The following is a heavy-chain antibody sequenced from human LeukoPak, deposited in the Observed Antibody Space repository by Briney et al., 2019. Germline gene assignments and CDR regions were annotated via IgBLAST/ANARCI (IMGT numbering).Heavy chain of an antibody. V-gene: IGHV3-43D*03. CDR2: ISWDGGST. CDR3: AKDFSPFVAVAGPPDY. D-gene: IGHD6-19*01. J-gene: IGHJ4*02. CDR1: GFTFDDHA. Sequence: GGSLRLSCAASGFTFDDHAMHWVRQAPGKGLEWVSLISWDGGSTYYADSVKGRFTISRDNSKNSLYLQMNSLRAEDTALYYCAKDFSPFVAVAGPPDYWGQGTLVTVSS.